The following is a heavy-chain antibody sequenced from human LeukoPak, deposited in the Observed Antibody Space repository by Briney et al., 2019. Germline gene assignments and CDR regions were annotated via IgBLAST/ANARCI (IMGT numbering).Heavy chain of an antibody. D-gene: IGHD3-22*01. CDR1: GFTVSSNY. J-gene: IGHJ4*02. V-gene: IGHV3-53*01. CDR2: IYSGGSA. Sequence: PGGSLRLSCAASGFTVSSNYMSWVRQAPGKGLEWVSVIYSGGSAYDSNSAKGRFPISRDNSKNTLYLQMNSLRAEDTAVYYCARSSGYIFDYWGQGTLVTVSS. CDR3: ARSSGYIFDY.